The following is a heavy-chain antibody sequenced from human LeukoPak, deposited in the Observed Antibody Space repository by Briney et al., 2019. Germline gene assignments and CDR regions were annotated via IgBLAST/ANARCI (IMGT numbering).Heavy chain of an antibody. D-gene: IGHD7-27*01. V-gene: IGHV1-2*06. CDR3: ARDLPYTSNWELDY. Sequence: ASVKVSCKASGYTFTDYYLHWVRQAPGQGLEWMGRFNPNSGDTNYAQEFQGRVSMTRDTSISTAYMELSRLTSYDTAVYFCARDLPYTSNWELDYWGQGTLVTVSS. CDR1: GYTFTDYY. J-gene: IGHJ4*02. CDR2: FNPNSGDT.